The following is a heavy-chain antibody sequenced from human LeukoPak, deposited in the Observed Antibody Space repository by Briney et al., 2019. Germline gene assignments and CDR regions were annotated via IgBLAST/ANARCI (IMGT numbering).Heavy chain of an antibody. Sequence: TGGSLRLSCAASGFTFSSYAMSWVRQAPGKGLEWVSAISGSGGSTYYADSVKGRFTISRDNSKNTLYLQMNSLRAEDTAVYYCATPVGVHTSGGYYYGMDVWGQGTTVTVSS. CDR2: ISGSGGST. D-gene: IGHD1-1*01. J-gene: IGHJ6*02. CDR3: ATPVGVHTSGGYYYGMDV. V-gene: IGHV3-23*01. CDR1: GFTFSSYA.